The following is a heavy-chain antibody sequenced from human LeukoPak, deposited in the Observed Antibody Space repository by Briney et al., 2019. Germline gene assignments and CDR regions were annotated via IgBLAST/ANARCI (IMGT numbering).Heavy chain of an antibody. V-gene: IGHV3-21*01. CDR1: GFTFSSYS. J-gene: IGHJ4*02. D-gene: IGHD4-17*01. Sequence: PGGSLRLSCAASGFTFSSYSMNWVRQAPGKGLEWVSSISSSSSCIYYADSVKGRFTISRDNAKNSLYLQMNSLRAEDTAVYYCARDGDYGAYFDYWGQGTLVTVSS. CDR2: ISSSSSCI. CDR3: ARDGDYGAYFDY.